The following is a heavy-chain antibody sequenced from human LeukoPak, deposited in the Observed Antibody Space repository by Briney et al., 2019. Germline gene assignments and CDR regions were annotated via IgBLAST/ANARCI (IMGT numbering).Heavy chain of an antibody. D-gene: IGHD5-12*01. Sequence: GASVKVSCKASGYTFTSYGISWVRQAPGQGLEWMGGIIPIFGTANYAQKFQGRVTITADESTSTAYMELSSLRSEDTAVYYCARGYSGYDYYYYMDVWGKGTTVTISS. V-gene: IGHV1-69*13. CDR2: IIPIFGTA. CDR3: ARGYSGYDYYYYMDV. J-gene: IGHJ6*03. CDR1: GYTFTSYG.